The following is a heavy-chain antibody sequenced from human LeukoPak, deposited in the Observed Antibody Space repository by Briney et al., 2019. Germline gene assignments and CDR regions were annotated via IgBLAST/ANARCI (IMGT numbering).Heavy chain of an antibody. Sequence: PSETLSLTCTVSGGSISSYYWSWIRQPPGKGLEWIGYIYYSGSINYNPSLKSRVTISVDTPKNQFSLKLNSVTAADTAVYYCARHIATTIKAFDIWGQGTMVTVSS. J-gene: IGHJ3*02. CDR3: ARHIATTIKAFDI. V-gene: IGHV4-59*08. D-gene: IGHD6-13*01. CDR1: GGSISSYY. CDR2: IYYSGSI.